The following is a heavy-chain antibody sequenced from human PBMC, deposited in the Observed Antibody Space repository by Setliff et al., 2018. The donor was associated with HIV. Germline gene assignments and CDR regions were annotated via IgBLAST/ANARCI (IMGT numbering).Heavy chain of an antibody. V-gene: IGHV4-59*01. CDR3: ARIFGDQGYYYGMDV. Sequence: SETLSLTCTVSGGSISSYYWSWIRQPPGKGLEWIGYIYYSGSTNYNPSLKSRVTISVDTSKNQFSLKLSSVIAAYTAVYYCARIFGDQGYYYGMDVWGQGTTVTVSS. CDR2: IYYSGST. CDR1: GGSISSYY. J-gene: IGHJ6*02. D-gene: IGHD3-3*01.